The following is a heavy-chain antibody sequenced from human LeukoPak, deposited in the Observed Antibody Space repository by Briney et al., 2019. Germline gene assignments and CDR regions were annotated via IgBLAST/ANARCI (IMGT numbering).Heavy chain of an antibody. D-gene: IGHD2-15*01. CDR1: GCTFTGYY. CDR2: INPNSGGT. CDR3: ARDRVVVGATCLGI. J-gene: IGHJ3*02. V-gene: IGHV1-2*02. Sequence: ASVKVSCKASGCTFTGYYMHWVRQAPGQGLEWMGWINPNSGGTNYAQKFQGRVTMTRDTSISTAYMELSRLRSDDTAVYYCARDRVVVGATCLGIWGQGTMVTVSS.